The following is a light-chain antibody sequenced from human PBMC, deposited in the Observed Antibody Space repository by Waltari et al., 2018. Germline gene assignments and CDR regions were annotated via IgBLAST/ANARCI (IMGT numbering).Light chain of an antibody. V-gene: IGKV1-5*01. CDR1: QSISSW. J-gene: IGKJ1*01. CDR3: QQYNSSSGT. Sequence: DIQMTQYPSTLSASVGDRVTLTCRASQSISSWLAWYQQRPGKAPKLLIYDAYSLQSGVPSRFSGSGFGTEFTLTISSLQPDDFATYYCQQYNSSSGTFGQGTEVEIK. CDR2: DAY.